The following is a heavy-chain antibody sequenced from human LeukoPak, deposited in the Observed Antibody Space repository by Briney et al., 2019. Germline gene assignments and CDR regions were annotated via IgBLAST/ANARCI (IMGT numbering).Heavy chain of an antibody. CDR1: GGSISSYY. CDR3: ARGYYYDSSGLNYGMDV. Sequence: SETLSLTCTVSGGSISSYYWSWIRQPPGKGLEWIGYIYYSGSTYYNPSLKSRVTISVDTSKNQFSLKLSSVTAADTAVYYCARGYYYDSSGLNYGMDVWGQGTTVTVSS. CDR2: IYYSGST. D-gene: IGHD3-22*01. J-gene: IGHJ6*02. V-gene: IGHV4-59*12.